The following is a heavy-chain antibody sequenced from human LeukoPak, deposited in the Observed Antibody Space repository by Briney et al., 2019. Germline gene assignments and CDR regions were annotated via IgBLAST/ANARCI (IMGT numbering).Heavy chain of an antibody. CDR1: GGSISSSSYY. Sequence: SETLSLTCTVSGGSISSSSYYWGWIRQPPGKGLEWIGSIYYSGSTYYNPSLKSRVTISVDTSKNQFSLKLSSVTAADTAVYYCASGYSYGYGPFDYWGQGTLVTVSS. CDR2: IYYSGST. V-gene: IGHV4-39*07. CDR3: ASGYSYGYGPFDY. J-gene: IGHJ4*02. D-gene: IGHD5-18*01.